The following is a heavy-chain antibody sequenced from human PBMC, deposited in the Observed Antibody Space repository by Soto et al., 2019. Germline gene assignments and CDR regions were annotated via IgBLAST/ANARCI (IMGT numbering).Heavy chain of an antibody. CDR1: GGTFSSYA. Sequence: ASVKVSCKASGGTFSSYAISWVRQAPGQGLEWMGGIIPIFGTANYAQKFQGRVTITADESTSTAYMELSSLRSEDTAVYYCATTEYSSSSPGYYYGMDVWGQGTTVTVSS. CDR2: IIPIFGTA. V-gene: IGHV1-69*13. J-gene: IGHJ6*02. CDR3: ATTEYSSSSPGYYYGMDV. D-gene: IGHD6-6*01.